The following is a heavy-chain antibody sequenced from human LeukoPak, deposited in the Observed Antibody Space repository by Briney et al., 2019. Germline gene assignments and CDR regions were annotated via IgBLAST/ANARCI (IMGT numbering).Heavy chain of an antibody. J-gene: IGHJ4*02. CDR3: ARTRGAGPGGHFDS. D-gene: IGHD3-10*01. CDR1: GFSFNDEY. V-gene: IGHV3-11*01. Sequence: PGGSLRLSCAASGFSFNDEYMSWIRQAPGQGLQWIAYISASGDFRRSTDSVKGQFTISRDNAKRLLYLQMDSLGEEDTAVYYCARTRGAGPGGHFDSRGQGVLVIVSS. CDR2: ISASGDFR.